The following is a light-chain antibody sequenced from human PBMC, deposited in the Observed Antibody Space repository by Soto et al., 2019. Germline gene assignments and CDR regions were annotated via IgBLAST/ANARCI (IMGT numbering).Light chain of an antibody. CDR2: GAS. Sequence: EIVLTQSPGTLSLSPGERVTLSCRASQSVSSSYLAWYQQKPGQAPRVLIYGASSRATGIPDRFSGSGSGTDFTLTISRLEPEDFAVYYCQQYGSSSYTFGQGTKLKIK. V-gene: IGKV3-20*01. CDR1: QSVSSSY. J-gene: IGKJ2*01. CDR3: QQYGSSSYT.